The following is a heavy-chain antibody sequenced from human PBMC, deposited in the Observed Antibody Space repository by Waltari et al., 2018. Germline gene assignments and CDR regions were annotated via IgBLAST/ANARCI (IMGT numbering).Heavy chain of an antibody. J-gene: IGHJ4*02. V-gene: IGHV3-15*06. CDR1: GFAFNDAW. CDR3: ATEGVRISASFDY. CDR2: IKSKTEGETT. D-gene: IGHD6-25*01. Sequence: EVNLVESGGGLVKPGGSLRLSCAASGFAFNDAWMNWIRQAPGKGLGWVGRIKSKTEGETTNYAAPVKGGFIISRDDSKRMVFLQMSSLRSEDTAVYYCATEGVRISASFDYWGQGTLITVSS.